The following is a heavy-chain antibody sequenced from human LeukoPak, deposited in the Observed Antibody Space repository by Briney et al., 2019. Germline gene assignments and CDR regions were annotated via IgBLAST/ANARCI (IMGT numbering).Heavy chain of an antibody. J-gene: IGHJ4*02. V-gene: IGHV3-30*18. D-gene: IGHD2-2*01. Sequence: GGSLRLSCAASGFTFSSYGMHWVRQAPGKGLEWVAVISYDGSNKYYADSVKGRFTISRDNSKNTLYLQMNSLRAEDTAVYYCAKDGRGGNIVVVPAAGMGYWGQGTLVTVSS. CDR3: AKDGRGGNIVVVPAAGMGY. CDR1: GFTFSSYG. CDR2: ISYDGSNK.